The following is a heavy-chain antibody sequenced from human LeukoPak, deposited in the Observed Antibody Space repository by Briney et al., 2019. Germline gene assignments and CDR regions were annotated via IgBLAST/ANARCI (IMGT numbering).Heavy chain of an antibody. CDR3: ADAGGYCSSTSCFGREVEAFDI. J-gene: IGHJ3*02. Sequence: ASVKVSCKVSGYTLTELSMHWVRQAPGKGLEWMGGFDPEDGETIYAQKFQGRVTITADESTSTAYMELSSLRSEDTAVYYCADAGGYCSSTSCFGREVEAFDIWGQGTMVTVSS. V-gene: IGHV1-24*01. CDR2: FDPEDGET. D-gene: IGHD2-2*01. CDR1: GYTLTELS.